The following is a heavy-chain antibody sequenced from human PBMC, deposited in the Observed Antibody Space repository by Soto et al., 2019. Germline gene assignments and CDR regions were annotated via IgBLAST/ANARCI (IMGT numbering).Heavy chain of an antibody. J-gene: IGHJ5*02. D-gene: IGHD3-3*01. V-gene: IGHV1-18*01. Sequence: ASVPVSFKPSGYKFNSYGINWVRQAPGQGLELMGWISAYDGKTTYAEKFQGRVTMTTDASTSTAYMELRSLRSDDTAVYYCARDPHEYWTSYWFDPWGQGTLVTVSS. CDR1: GYKFNSYG. CDR3: ARDPHEYWTSYWFDP. CDR2: ISAYDGKT.